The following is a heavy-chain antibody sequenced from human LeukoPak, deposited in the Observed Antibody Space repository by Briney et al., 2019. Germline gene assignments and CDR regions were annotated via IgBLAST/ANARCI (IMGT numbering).Heavy chain of an antibody. CDR1: GGTFSSYA. D-gene: IGHD3-9*01. J-gene: IGHJ3*02. Sequence: SVKVSCKASGGTFSSYAISWVRQAPGQGLEWMGGIIPIFGTANYAQKFQGRVTITTDESTSTAYMELSSLRSEDTAVYYCARFYGMALQAFDIWGQGTMVTVSS. CDR3: ARFYGMALQAFDI. CDR2: IIPIFGTA. V-gene: IGHV1-69*05.